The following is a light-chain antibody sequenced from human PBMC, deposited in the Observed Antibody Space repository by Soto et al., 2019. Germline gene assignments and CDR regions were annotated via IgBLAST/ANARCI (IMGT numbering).Light chain of an antibody. J-gene: IGLJ1*01. CDR1: NIGSKT. V-gene: IGLV3-21*02. Sequence: SYELTQPPSVSVAPGQTARITCGGNNIGSKTVHWYQQKPGQAPVLVVYDDSDRPSGIPERFSGSNSGNTATLTISRVEAGDEADDYCQVWDSSSDFCVFGTGTKVTVL. CDR3: QVWDSSSDFCV. CDR2: DDS.